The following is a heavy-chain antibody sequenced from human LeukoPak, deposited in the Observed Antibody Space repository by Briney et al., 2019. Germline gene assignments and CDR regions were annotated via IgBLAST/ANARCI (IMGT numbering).Heavy chain of an antibody. CDR3: ARACSGGSCYSD. J-gene: IGHJ4*02. CDR1: GFTFSSYW. V-gene: IGHV3-74*01. Sequence: PGGSLRLSCAASGFTFSSYWMHWVRQAPGKGLVWVSRINSDESSTSYADSVKGRFTISRDNAKNTLYLQMNSLRAEDTAVYYCARACSGGSCYSDWGQGTLVTVSS. CDR2: INSDESST. D-gene: IGHD2-15*01.